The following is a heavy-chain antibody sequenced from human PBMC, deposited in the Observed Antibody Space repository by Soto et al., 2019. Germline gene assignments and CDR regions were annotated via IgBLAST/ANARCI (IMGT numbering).Heavy chain of an antibody. V-gene: IGHV1-69*13. Sequence: ASVKVSCKASGGTFSSYAISWVRQAPGQGLEWMGGIIPIFGTANYALKFQVRVTITADESTSTAYMELSSLRSEDTAVYYCAAAPLGGGNSPGAFDIWGQGTMVTVSS. CDR3: AAAPLGGGNSPGAFDI. CDR2: IIPIFGTA. D-gene: IGHD2-21*02. CDR1: GGTFSSYA. J-gene: IGHJ3*02.